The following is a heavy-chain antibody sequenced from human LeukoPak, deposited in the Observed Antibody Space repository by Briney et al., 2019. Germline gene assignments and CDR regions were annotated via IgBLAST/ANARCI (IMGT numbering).Heavy chain of an antibody. V-gene: IGHV4-4*07. CDR3: AKSPSGRGGYNWFDP. D-gene: IGHD3-16*01. CDR2: VYTSGST. Sequence: PSETLSLTCTVSGDSISGYYWSWIRQPAGKGLEWIGRVYTSGSTNYNPSLKSRVTMSIDTSKNQFSLNLSSVTAADTAVYYCAKSPSGRGGYNWFDPWGQGTLVIVSS. J-gene: IGHJ5*02. CDR1: GDSISGYY.